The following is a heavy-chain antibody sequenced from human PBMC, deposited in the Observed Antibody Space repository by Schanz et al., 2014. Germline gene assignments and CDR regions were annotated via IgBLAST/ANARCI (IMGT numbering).Heavy chain of an antibody. Sequence: QVQLVDSRGGLVKPGGSLRLSCAASGFTFSDYYMTWIRQAPGKGLEWVSDISDSGDSTHYADSVKGRFTISRDNAKNSLFLQMNSLSAEDTAVYYCAKVAPAATYLDSWGLGTLVTVSS. D-gene: IGHD2-2*01. V-gene: IGHV3-11*01. J-gene: IGHJ4*02. CDR3: AKVAPAATYLDS. CDR1: GFTFSDYY. CDR2: ISDSGDST.